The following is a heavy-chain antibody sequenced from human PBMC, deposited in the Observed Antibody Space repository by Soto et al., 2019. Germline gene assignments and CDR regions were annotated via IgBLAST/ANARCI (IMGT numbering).Heavy chain of an antibody. D-gene: IGHD3-22*01. CDR3: ARDFPYYYDSSGYDDY. V-gene: IGHV4-4*02. CDR1: GGSISSSNW. Sequence: PSETLFLTCAVSGGSISSSNWWSWVRQPPGKGLEWIGEIYHSGSTNYNPSLKSRVTISVDKSKNQFSLKLSSVTAADTAVYYCARDFPYYYDSSGYDDYWGQGTLVTVSS. CDR2: IYHSGST. J-gene: IGHJ4*02.